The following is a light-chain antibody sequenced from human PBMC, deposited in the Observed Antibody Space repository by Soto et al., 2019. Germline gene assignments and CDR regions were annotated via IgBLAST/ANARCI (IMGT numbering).Light chain of an antibody. CDR2: EVS. CDR1: SSDVGGYNY. V-gene: IGLV2-8*01. Sequence: QSALTQPPSASGSPGQSVTISCTGTSSDVGGYNYVSWYQQDPGKAPKLMIYEVSKRPSGVPDRFSGYKSGNWSSLTVSGLQSEDEADYYCSSYAGSNNYVFGSGTKLTVL. J-gene: IGLJ1*01. CDR3: SSYAGSNNYV.